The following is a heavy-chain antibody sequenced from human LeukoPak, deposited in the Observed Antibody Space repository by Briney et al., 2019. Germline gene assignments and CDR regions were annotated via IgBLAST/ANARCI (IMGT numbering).Heavy chain of an antibody. J-gene: IGHJ4*02. D-gene: IGHD4-17*01. V-gene: IGHV4-59*08. Sequence: SETLSLTCTVSGGSTSSYYWSWIRQPPGKGLEWIGYIYYSGSTNYNPSLKSRVTISVDTSKNQFSLKLSSVTAADTAVYYCARQRDYGDYYFDYWGQGTLVTVSS. CDR1: GGSTSSYY. CDR2: IYYSGST. CDR3: ARQRDYGDYYFDY.